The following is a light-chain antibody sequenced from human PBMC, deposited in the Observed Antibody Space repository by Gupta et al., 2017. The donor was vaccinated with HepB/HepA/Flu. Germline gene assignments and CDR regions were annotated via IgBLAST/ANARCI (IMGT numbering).Light chain of an antibody. J-gene: IGLJ2*01. CDR2: EVY. CDR1: SSDVGGYKY. Sequence: QSALTQPPSASGSPGQSVTISCTGTSSDVGGYKYVSWFQHHPGRAPKLLIFEVYNRPSGVPARFSGSKSGNTASLTVSGLQPEDEADDYCASHASGDMVLFGGGTKLTVL. CDR3: ASHASGDMVL. V-gene: IGLV2-8*01.